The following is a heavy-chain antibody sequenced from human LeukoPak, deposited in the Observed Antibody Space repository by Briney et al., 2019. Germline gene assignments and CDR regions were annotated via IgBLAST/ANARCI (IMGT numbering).Heavy chain of an antibody. CDR2: ITGGGTFT. CDR3: VTGDNPDYTWENHRLDAFDI. D-gene: IGHD3-16*01. CDR1: GFSFSQHS. V-gene: IGHV3-21*01. Sequence: GGSLRLSCEASGFSFSQHSMGWVRLTPGKGLEWVSSITGGGTFTFYADSVKGRFTVSRDNANNLLFLQLHSLRADDTAIYYCVTGDNPDYTWENHRLDAFDIWGQGTMVTVSS. J-gene: IGHJ3*02.